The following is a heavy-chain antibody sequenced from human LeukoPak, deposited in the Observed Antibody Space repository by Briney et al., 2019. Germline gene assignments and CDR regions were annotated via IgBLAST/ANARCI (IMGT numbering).Heavy chain of an antibody. V-gene: IGHV3-30*02. J-gene: IGHJ6*03. CDR2: IRSDGSTT. D-gene: IGHD6-25*01. CDR1: TFTFSIYG. CDR3: AKDARPDDATHNYYFYYMDV. Sequence: GDSLTLSCAASTFTFSIYGVHWVRQAPGKGLEWVSFIRSDGSTTYYADSVMGRFTISRDNSKNTVFLQMSSLRPEDTAVYYCAKDARPDDATHNYYFYYMDVWGKGTTVTVSS.